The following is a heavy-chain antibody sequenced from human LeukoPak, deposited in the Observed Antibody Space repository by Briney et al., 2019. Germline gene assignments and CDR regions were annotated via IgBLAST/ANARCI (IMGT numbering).Heavy chain of an antibody. Sequence: PGRSLRLSCAASGFTFSSYGMHWVRQAPGKGLEWVAVIWYDGSNKYYADSVKGRFTISRDNSKNTLYLQMNSLKTEDTAVYYCTTGGDSFRYLYVHWGQGTLVTVSS. CDR2: IWYDGSNK. CDR3: TTGGDSFRYLYVH. V-gene: IGHV3-33*01. D-gene: IGHD2-2*01. CDR1: GFTFSSYG. J-gene: IGHJ4*02.